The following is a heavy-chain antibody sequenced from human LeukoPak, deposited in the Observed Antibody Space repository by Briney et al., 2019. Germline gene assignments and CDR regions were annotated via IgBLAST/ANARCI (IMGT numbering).Heavy chain of an antibody. J-gene: IGHJ4*02. CDR3: AKDPSLFMGYYYDSSGYFAY. Sequence: GGSLRLSCAASGFTFSSYAMSWVRQAPGKGLEWGSAISGSGGSTYYADSVKGRFTISRENSKTTLYLQMNSLRAEPTAVYYCAKDPSLFMGYYYDSSGYFAYWGQGTLVTVSS. CDR1: GFTFSSYA. CDR2: ISGSGGST. V-gene: IGHV3-23*01. D-gene: IGHD3-22*01.